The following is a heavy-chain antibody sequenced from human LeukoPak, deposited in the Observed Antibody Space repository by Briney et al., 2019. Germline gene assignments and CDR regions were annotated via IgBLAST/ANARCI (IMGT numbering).Heavy chain of an antibody. J-gene: IGHJ5*02. V-gene: IGHV1-2*02. D-gene: IGHD3-16*01. Sequence: ASVKVSCEASGYAFTAHYVHWVRQAPGQGLEWMGWINANSGDTKYADRFQGRVTMTRDTSISTAYMELSRRTFDDTAVYYCGRGSYWFDPWGQGTLVTVSS. CDR2: INANSGDT. CDR1: GYAFTAHY. CDR3: GRGSYWFDP.